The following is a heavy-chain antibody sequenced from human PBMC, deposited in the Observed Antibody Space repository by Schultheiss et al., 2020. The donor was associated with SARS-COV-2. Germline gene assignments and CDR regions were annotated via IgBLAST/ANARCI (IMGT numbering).Heavy chain of an antibody. J-gene: IGHJ4*02. CDR3: ARSIVESYLGEFDY. CDR1: GYSFTSYW. V-gene: IGHV5-51*01. D-gene: IGHD1-26*01. CDR2: IYPGDSDT. Sequence: GGSLRLSCKGSGYSFTSYWIGWVRQMPGKGLEWMGIIYPGDSDTRYSPSFQGQVTISTDKSITTAYLQWSSLKASDTAMYYCARSIVESYLGEFDYWGQGTLVNVS.